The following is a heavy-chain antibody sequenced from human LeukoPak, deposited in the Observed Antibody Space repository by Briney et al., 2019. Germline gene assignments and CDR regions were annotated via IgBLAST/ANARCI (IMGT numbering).Heavy chain of an antibody. V-gene: IGHV4-59*01. D-gene: IGHD3-22*01. CDR1: GGSISSYY. Sequence: SETLSHTCTVSGGSISSYYWSWIRQPPGKGLEWIGYIYYSGSTNYNPSLKSRVTISVNTSKNQFSLKRSSVTAADTAVYYCARVNTYYYDSSGYYYHYYFDYWGQGTLVTVSS. J-gene: IGHJ4*02. CDR2: IYYSGST. CDR3: ARVNTYYYDSSGYYYHYYFDY.